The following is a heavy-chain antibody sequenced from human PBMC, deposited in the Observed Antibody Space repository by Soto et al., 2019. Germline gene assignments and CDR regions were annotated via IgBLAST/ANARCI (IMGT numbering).Heavy chain of an antibody. CDR3: ARGSTDSYPGSRIFDF. CDR2: ITDNGGDT. Sequence: EVQLLESGGDLVQPGGSLRLSCVASGLTFGSRAMSWVSQAPGEGLEWVSTITDNGGDTKSADSVRGRFTISRDNSKNPLYLQMSSLIAEDSAVYYCARGSTDSYPGSRIFDFWGRGTLVTVSS. J-gene: IGHJ4*02. D-gene: IGHD3-10*01. V-gene: IGHV3-23*01. CDR1: GLTFGSRA.